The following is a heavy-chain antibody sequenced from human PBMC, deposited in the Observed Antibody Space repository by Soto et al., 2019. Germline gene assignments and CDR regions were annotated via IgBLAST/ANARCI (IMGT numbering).Heavy chain of an antibody. D-gene: IGHD6-13*01. CDR3: AKGPPPPYSSTWYYFDS. Sequence: EVQLLESGGGLVHPGGSLRLSCSASGFTFSSYDMSWVCQAPGKGLESVSAISGSGGSTYYADSVKGRFTISRDNSKNTRYLQMDSLRAEDTAVYYCAKGPPPPYSSTWYYFDSWGPGILVTVSS. CDR2: ISGSGGST. CDR1: GFTFSSYD. V-gene: IGHV3-23*01. J-gene: IGHJ4*02.